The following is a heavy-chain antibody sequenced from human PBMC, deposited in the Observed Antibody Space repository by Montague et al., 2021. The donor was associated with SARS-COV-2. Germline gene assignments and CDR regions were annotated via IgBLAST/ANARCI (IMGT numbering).Heavy chain of an antibody. J-gene: IGHJ4*02. CDR3: ARQITMVREPFDS. D-gene: IGHD3-10*01. V-gene: IGHV4-59*08. CDR2: IYYYGSV. CDR1: GDSVSRSY. Sequence: SETLSLTCTVAGDSVSRSYWNWIRQSPGKGLEWIGNIYYYGSVNYNPSLKSRLSISLDTSKNQHSLTLTSVTAADTATYYCARQITMVREPFDSWGQGTLVLVSS.